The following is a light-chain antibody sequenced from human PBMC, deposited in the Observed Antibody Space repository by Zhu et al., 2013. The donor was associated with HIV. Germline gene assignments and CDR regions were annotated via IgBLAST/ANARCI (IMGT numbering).Light chain of an antibody. V-gene: IGKV1-9*01. CDR1: QGISSY. J-gene: IGKJ2*01. CDR2: AAS. CDR3: QQFNSYPXT. Sequence: DIQLTQSPSFLSASVGDRVTITCRASQGISSYLVWYRQKPGKAPKLLIYAASTLQSGVPSRFSGSGSGTEFTLTISSLQPEDFATYYCQQFNSYPXTFGQGTKLEIK.